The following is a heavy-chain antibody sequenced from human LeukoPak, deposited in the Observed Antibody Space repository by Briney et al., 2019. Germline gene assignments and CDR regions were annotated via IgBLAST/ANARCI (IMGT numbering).Heavy chain of an antibody. V-gene: IGHV3-74*01. CDR3: ARGGVTAGFDY. Sequence: GGSLRLSCAASGFTFSSYWMHWARQAPGKGLVWVSRVNSDGSITNYADAVKGRFSISRDNAKSTLYMEMHSLRAEDTAVYFCARGGVTAGFDYWGQGTLVTVSS. D-gene: IGHD2-21*02. CDR2: VNSDGSIT. J-gene: IGHJ4*02. CDR1: GFTFSSYW.